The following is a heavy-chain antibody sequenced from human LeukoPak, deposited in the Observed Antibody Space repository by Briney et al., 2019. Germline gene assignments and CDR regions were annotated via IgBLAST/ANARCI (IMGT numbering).Heavy chain of an antibody. CDR2: IYYSGST. V-gene: IGHV4-39*07. CDR3: ARGVDDFWSGPPPGWFDP. D-gene: IGHD3-3*01. CDR1: GGSIGSSSYN. J-gene: IGHJ5*02. Sequence: SETLSLTCTVSGGSIGSSSYNWGWIRQPPGKGLEWIGSIYYSGSTYYNPSLKSRVTISVDTSKNQFSLKLSSVTAADTAVYYCARGVDDFWSGPPPGWFDPWGQGTLVTVSS.